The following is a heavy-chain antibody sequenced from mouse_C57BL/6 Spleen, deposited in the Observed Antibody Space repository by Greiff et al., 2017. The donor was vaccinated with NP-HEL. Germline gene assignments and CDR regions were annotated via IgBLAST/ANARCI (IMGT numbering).Heavy chain of an antibody. V-gene: IGHV1-69*01. J-gene: IGHJ4*01. CDR1: GYTFTSYW. D-gene: IGHD3-2*02. Sequence: QVQLQQPGAELVMPGASVKLSCKASGYTFTSYWMHWVKQRPGQGLEWIGEIDPSDSYTNSTQKFKGKSTLTVDKSSSTAYMQLSSLTSEDSAVYYCARSDSSGYWGQGTSVTVSS. CDR3: ARSDSSGY. CDR2: IDPSDSYT.